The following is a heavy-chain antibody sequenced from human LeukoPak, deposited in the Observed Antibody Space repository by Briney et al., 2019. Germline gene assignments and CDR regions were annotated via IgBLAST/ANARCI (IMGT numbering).Heavy chain of an antibody. Sequence: SETLSLTCTVSGGSISSSSSYWGWIRRPPGKGLEWIGTIHYSGSTHYNPSLKSRVAISVDTSKNQFSLKLSSVTAADTAVYYCASDRGGYATDYWGQGTLVTVSS. J-gene: IGHJ4*02. D-gene: IGHD5-12*01. CDR2: IHYSGST. CDR3: ASDRGGYATDY. CDR1: GGSISSSSSY. V-gene: IGHV4-39*01.